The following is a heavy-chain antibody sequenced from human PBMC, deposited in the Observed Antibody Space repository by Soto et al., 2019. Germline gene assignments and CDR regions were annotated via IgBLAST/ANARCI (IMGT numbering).Heavy chain of an antibody. D-gene: IGHD3-16*02. Sequence: QVQLQQWGAGLLKPSETLSLTCAVYGGSFSGYYWSWIRQPPGKGLEWIGEINHSGSTNYNPSPNSRVTISVDTSKNQFSLKLSSVTATDTAVYYCASGRSGSVSWFDPWGQGTLVTVSS. CDR2: INHSGST. CDR1: GGSFSGYY. J-gene: IGHJ5*02. V-gene: IGHV4-34*01. CDR3: ASGRSGSVSWFDP.